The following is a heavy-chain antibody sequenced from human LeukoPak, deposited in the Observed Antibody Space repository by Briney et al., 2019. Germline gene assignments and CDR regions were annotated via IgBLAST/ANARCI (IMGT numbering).Heavy chain of an antibody. CDR1: GYSFTSYW. V-gene: IGHV5-51*01. D-gene: IGHD2-2*01. CDR2: IYPGDSDT. CDR3: ARRRCSSTSCYDGVDY. J-gene: IGHJ4*02. Sequence: GESLKISCKGSGYSFTSYWIGWVRQMPGKGLEWMGIIYPGDSDTRYSPSFQGQVTISADKSITTAYLQWSSLKASDTAIYYCARRRCSSTSCYDGVDYWGQGTLVTVSS.